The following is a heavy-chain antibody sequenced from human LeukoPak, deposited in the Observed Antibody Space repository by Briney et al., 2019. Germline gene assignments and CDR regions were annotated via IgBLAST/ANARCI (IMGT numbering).Heavy chain of an antibody. CDR2: MNPNSGNT. CDR3: ARGSVTTVTTNWFDP. D-gene: IGHD4-17*01. V-gene: IGHV1-8*01. Sequence: ASVKVSCKASGYTFTSYDINWVRQATGQGLEWMGWMNPNSGNTGYAQKFRGRVTMTRNTSISTAYMELSSLRSEDTAVYYCARGSVTTVTTNWFDPWGQGTLVTVSS. J-gene: IGHJ5*02. CDR1: GYTFTSYD.